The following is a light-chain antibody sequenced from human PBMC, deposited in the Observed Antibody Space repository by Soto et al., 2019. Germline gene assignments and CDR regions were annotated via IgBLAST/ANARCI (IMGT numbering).Light chain of an antibody. CDR3: QHYAHNSPIT. CDR2: CSS. V-gene: IGKV3-20*01. Sequence: IVLPQSPGTLSLSPGERATLSCRASQSVSSRLAWYQXRXGXAPRLXIACSSSRATGIPDRFSGSGSGTDFTLTISRLEPEDFALYYCQHYAHNSPITFGQGTRLEIK. CDR1: QSVSSR. J-gene: IGKJ5*01.